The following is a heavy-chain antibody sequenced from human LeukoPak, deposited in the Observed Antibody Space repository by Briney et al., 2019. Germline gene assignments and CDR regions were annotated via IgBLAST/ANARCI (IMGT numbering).Heavy chain of an antibody. CDR2: ISGSGGST. D-gene: IGHD3-9*01. CDR3: AKVYYYILTDYRHQYYFDY. J-gene: IGHJ4*02. CDR1: GFTFSSYA. V-gene: IGHV3-23*01. Sequence: GVSLRLSCAASGFTFSSYAMIWVRQAPGKGLEGVLAISGSGGSTYYADSVKGRFTISRDKSKNTLYLQMNRLRAEDTGVYYCAKVYYYILTDYRHQYYFDYWGQGTLVTVSS.